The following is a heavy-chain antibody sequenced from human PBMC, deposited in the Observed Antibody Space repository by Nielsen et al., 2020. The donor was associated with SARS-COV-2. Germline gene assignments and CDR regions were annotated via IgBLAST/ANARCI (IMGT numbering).Heavy chain of an antibody. CDR3: ARTPDMITFGGVIELEYYFDY. V-gene: IGHV1-18*01. J-gene: IGHJ4*02. CDR1: GYTFTSYG. CDR2: ISAYNGNT. D-gene: IGHD3-16*02. Sequence: ASVKVSCKASGYTFTSYGISWVRQAPGQGLEWMGWISAYNGNTNYAQKLQGRVTMTTDTSTSTAYTELRSLRSDDTAVYYCARTPDMITFGGVIELEYYFDYWGQGTLVTVSS.